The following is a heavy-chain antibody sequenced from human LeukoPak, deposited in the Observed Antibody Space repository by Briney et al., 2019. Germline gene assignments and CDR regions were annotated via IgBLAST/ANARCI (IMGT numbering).Heavy chain of an antibody. CDR1: GFTFSNAW. V-gene: IGHV3-15*01. D-gene: IGHD3-9*01. CDR2: IKSKTDGGTT. J-gene: IGHJ5*02. Sequence: GGSLRLSCAASGFTFSNAWMSWVRQAPGKGLEWVGRIKSKTDGGTTDYAAPGKGRFTISRDDSKNTLYLQMNSLKTEDTAVYYCTTVPTYDILTGYRNNWFDPWGQGTMVTVSS. CDR3: TTVPTYDILTGYRNNWFDP.